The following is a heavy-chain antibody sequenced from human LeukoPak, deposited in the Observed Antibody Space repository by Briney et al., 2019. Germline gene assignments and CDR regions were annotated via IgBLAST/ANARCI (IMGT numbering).Heavy chain of an antibody. V-gene: IGHV1-2*02. Sequence: GASVKVSCKASGYIFTDYYMHWVRQAPGQGLEWMGWINPNNGGTNYAQKFQGRVTMTRDTSISTAYMELSRLRSDDTAVYYCARVSNYYYMDVWGKGTTVTVSS. CDR1: GYIFTDYY. D-gene: IGHD2/OR15-2a*01. J-gene: IGHJ6*03. CDR3: ARVSNYYYMDV. CDR2: INPNNGGT.